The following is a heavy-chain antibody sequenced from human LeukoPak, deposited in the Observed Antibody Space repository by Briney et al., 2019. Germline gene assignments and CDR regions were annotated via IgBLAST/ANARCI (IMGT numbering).Heavy chain of an antibody. Sequence: PGRSLRLSCVVSGFNSEDHAMHWVRQAPGKGLEWVSGIYWSSSGTGYADSVKGRFTISRDNAKNTLYLQMNSLRAEDTAVYYCARVVGSGNSDRYFDYWGQGTLVTVSS. CDR1: GFNSEDHA. CDR2: IYWSSSGT. J-gene: IGHJ4*02. V-gene: IGHV3-9*02. D-gene: IGHD3-10*01. CDR3: ARVVGSGNSDRYFDY.